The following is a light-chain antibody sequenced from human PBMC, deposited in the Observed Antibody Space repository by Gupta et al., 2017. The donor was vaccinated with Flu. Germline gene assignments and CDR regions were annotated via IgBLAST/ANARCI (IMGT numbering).Light chain of an antibody. J-gene: IGLJ2*01. CDR1: ALSKQY. V-gene: IGLV3-25*01. CDR2: KDT. Sequence: IACSGDALSKQYVYWYQQKPGQAPTVVIEKDTERPSGIPERISGSSSGTTVTLTISGVQAEDEADYYCHSQDSSGTYVVFGGGTKLTVL. CDR3: HSQDSSGTYVV.